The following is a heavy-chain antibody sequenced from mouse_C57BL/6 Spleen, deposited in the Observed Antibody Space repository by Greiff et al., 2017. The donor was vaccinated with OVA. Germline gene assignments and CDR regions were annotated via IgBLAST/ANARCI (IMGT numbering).Heavy chain of an antibody. CDR3: ARERGYYYGSSYAMDY. D-gene: IGHD1-1*01. CDR2: INPNNGGT. J-gene: IGHJ4*01. CDR1: GYTFTDYN. V-gene: IGHV1-18*01. Sequence: EVQLQQSGPELVKPGASVKIPCKASGYTFTDYNMDWVKQSHGKSLEWIGDINPNNGGTIYNQKFKGKATLTVDKSSSTAYMELRSLTSEDTAVYYCARERGYYYGSSYAMDYWGQGTSVTVSS.